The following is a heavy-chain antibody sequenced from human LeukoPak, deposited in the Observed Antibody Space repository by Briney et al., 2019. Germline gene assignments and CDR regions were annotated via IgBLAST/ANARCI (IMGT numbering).Heavy chain of an antibody. Sequence: ASVKVSCKASGYTFTSYYMHWMRQAPGQGLEWMGIINPSGSSTSYAQKFQGRVTITRDMSNSTDYMELSSLRSDDTAVYYCARDFNYPPGYWGQGTLVTVSS. J-gene: IGHJ4*02. CDR3: ARDFNYPPGY. V-gene: IGHV1-46*01. CDR1: GYTFTSYY. D-gene: IGHD4-11*01. CDR2: INPSGSST.